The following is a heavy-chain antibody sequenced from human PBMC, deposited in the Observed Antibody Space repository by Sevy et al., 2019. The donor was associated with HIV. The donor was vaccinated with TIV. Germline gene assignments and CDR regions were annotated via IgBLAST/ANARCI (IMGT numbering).Heavy chain of an antibody. Sequence: SETLSLTCTVSGGSISSSSYYWGWIHQPPGKGLEWIGSIYYSGSTYYNPSLKSRVTISVDTSKNQFSLKLSSVTAADTAVYYCARPRAQYYDFWSGRDMGYAFDIWGQGTMVTVSS. V-gene: IGHV4-39*01. CDR2: IYYSGST. J-gene: IGHJ3*02. D-gene: IGHD3-3*01. CDR3: ARPRAQYYDFWSGRDMGYAFDI. CDR1: GGSISSSSYY.